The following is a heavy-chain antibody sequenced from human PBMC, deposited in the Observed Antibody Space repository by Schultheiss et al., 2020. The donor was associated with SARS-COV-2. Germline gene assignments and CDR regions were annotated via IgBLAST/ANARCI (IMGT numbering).Heavy chain of an antibody. CDR2: IYTSGST. CDR3: AREMGHYDFWSGFRYYYYYMDV. J-gene: IGHJ6*03. Sequence: GSLRLSCTVSGGSISSYYWSWIRQPAGKGLEWIGRIYTSGSTNYNPSLKSRVTMSVDTSKNQFSLKLSSVTAADTAVYYCAREMGHYDFWSGFRYYYYYMDVWGKGTTVTVSS. CDR1: GGSISSYY. V-gene: IGHV4-4*07. D-gene: IGHD3-3*01.